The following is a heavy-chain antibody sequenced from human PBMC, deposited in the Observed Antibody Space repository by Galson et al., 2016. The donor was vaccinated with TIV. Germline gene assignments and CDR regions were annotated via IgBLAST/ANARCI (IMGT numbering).Heavy chain of an antibody. V-gene: IGHV3-23*01. J-gene: IGHJ4*02. CDR1: GFTFSSHA. Sequence: SLRLSCAASGFTFSSHAMSWVRQAPGKGLEWVSAISVSGGSTYYADAVKGRFTISRDNSKNTLYLQMNSLRAEDTAGYYGAKDTSSANSGYGNFDYWGQGTLVTVSS. CDR2: ISVSGGST. CDR3: AKDTSSANSGYGNFDY. D-gene: IGHD5-12*01.